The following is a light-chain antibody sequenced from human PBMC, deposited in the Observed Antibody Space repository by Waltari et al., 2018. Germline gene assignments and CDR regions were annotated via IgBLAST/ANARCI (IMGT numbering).Light chain of an antibody. V-gene: IGLV1-36*01. Sequence: QSVLTQPPSMSAAPRQRVAISCSGNISNIGKNAVNWYQQLPGKAPKLLIYYDNLLPSGVSDRFSGSKSGTSASLAISGLQSEDEADYYCSSWDDTLSGWVFGGGTKLTVL. CDR2: YDN. CDR1: ISNIGKNA. CDR3: SSWDDTLSGWV. J-gene: IGLJ3*02.